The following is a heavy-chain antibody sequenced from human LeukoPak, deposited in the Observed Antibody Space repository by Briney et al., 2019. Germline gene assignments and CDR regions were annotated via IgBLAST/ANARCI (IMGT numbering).Heavy chain of an antibody. Sequence: GGSLRLSCTASGFSFSGHWMHWARQLPGKGLVWVSRINSDGSSTSYADSVKGRFTISRDNAKNTLYLQMNSLRAEDTAVYYCARDRYSGSYSDYWGQGTLVTVSS. V-gene: IGHV3-74*01. CDR3: ARDRYSGSYSDY. D-gene: IGHD1-26*01. CDR1: GFSFSGHW. J-gene: IGHJ4*02. CDR2: INSDGSST.